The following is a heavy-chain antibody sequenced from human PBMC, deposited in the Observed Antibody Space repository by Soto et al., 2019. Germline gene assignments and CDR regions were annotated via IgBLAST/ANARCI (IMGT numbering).Heavy chain of an antibody. CDR2: IWYDGSNK. V-gene: IGHV3-33*01. CDR1: GFTFSSYS. CDR3: ARETYYYGSGAGIPNY. J-gene: IGHJ4*02. Sequence: QVQLVESGGGVVQPGRSLRLSCAASGFTFSSYSMHWVRQAPGKGLEWVAVIWYDGSNKYYGDSVKGRFTISRDNSKNTLYLQLNSLRAEDTAVYYCARETYYYGSGAGIPNYWGQGTLVTVSS. D-gene: IGHD3-10*01.